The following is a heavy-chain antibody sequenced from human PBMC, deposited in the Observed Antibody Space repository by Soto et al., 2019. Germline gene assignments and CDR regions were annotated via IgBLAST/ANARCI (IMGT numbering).Heavy chain of an antibody. J-gene: IGHJ1*01. Sequence: GGSLRLSCAASGFNVKTTYMTWVRQAPGEGLEWVSVIHNSGATYYADSVKGRFTISKDNSKNTVYLQMSSLRAEDTAMYYCAREYSYSYPAWGQGTLVTVSS. CDR3: AREYSYSYPA. CDR2: IHNSGAT. V-gene: IGHV3-53*01. D-gene: IGHD2-21*01. CDR1: GFNVKTTY.